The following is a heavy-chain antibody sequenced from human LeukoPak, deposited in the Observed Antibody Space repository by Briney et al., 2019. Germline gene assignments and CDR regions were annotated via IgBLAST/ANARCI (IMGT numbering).Heavy chain of an antibody. CDR2: ISSSSSYI. CDR1: GFTFSSYS. Sequence: PGGSLRLSCAVSGFTFSSYSMNWVRQAPGKGLEWVSSISSSSSYIYYADSVKGRFAISRDNAKNSLYLQMNSLRAEDTAVYYCARGDQLDDAFDIWGQGTMVTVSS. D-gene: IGHD2-2*01. J-gene: IGHJ3*02. CDR3: ARGDQLDDAFDI. V-gene: IGHV3-21*01.